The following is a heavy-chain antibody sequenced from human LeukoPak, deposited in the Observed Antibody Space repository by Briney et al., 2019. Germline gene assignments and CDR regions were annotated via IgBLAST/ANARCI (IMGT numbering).Heavy chain of an antibody. D-gene: IGHD3-22*01. CDR3: AKYMYDSFDY. Sequence: GGSLRLSCAASGFTFDDYAMHWVRQAPGKGLEWVSSISSSGRSIYYADSVKGRFTISRDNAKNSLYLQMNSLRAEDTAVYYCAKYMYDSFDYWSQGTLVTVSS. J-gene: IGHJ4*02. CDR1: GFTFDDYA. CDR2: ISSSGRSI. V-gene: IGHV3-11*04.